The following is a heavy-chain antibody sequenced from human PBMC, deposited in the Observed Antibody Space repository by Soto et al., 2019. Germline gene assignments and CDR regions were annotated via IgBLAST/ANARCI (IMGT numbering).Heavy chain of an antibody. CDR1: GGSISSSSYY. J-gene: IGHJ4*02. CDR2: IYYSGST. D-gene: IGHD1-26*01. CDR3: ARRGAAADY. Sequence: SETLSLTCTVSGGSISSSSYYWGWIRQPPGKGLEWIGSIYYSGSTYYNPSLKSRVTISVDTSKNQFSLKLSSVTAADTAVYYCARRGAAADYWGQGTLVTVSS. V-gene: IGHV4-39*01.